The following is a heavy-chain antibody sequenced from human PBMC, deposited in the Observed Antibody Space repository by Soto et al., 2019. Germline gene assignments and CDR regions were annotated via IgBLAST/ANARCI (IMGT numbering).Heavy chain of an antibody. V-gene: IGHV4-39*01. Sequence: PSETLSLTCTVSGGSISSSSYYWGWIRQPPGKGLEWIGSIYYSGSTYYNPSLKSRVTIPVDTSRNQFSLKLSSVTAADTAVYYCAILEYYDFWSGYLAENAFDIWGQGTMVTVS. J-gene: IGHJ3*02. D-gene: IGHD3-3*01. CDR3: AILEYYDFWSGYLAENAFDI. CDR2: IYYSGST. CDR1: GGSISSSSYY.